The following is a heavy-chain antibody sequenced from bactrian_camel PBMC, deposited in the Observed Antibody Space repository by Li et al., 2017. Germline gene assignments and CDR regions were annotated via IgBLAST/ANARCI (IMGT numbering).Heavy chain of an antibody. CDR1: GYTYNRNC. V-gene: IGHV3S1*01. CDR2: IATGSGNT. Sequence: HVQLVESGGGSVQAGGSLRLSCAASGYTYNRNCMAWFRQAPGKEREGVARIATGSGNTYYADTVKGRFTISQDNAKNTVYLQMNSLKPEDTAMYYCAAGDRYGLAQVDFGYWGQGTQVTVS. CDR3: AAGDRYGLAQVDFGY. D-gene: IGHD3*01. J-gene: IGHJ6*01.